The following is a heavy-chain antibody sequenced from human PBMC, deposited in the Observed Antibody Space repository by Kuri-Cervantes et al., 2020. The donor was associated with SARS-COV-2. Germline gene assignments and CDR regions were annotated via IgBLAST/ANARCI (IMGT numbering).Heavy chain of an antibody. D-gene: IGHD6-13*01. CDR1: GFTFSSYS. V-gene: IGHV3-21*01. CDR2: ISSSSSYI. J-gene: IGHJ4*02. Sequence: GGSLRLSCAASGFTFSSYSMNWARQAPGKGLEWVSSISSSSSYIYYADSVKGRFTISRANAKNSLYLQMYSLRAEDTAVYYCARDRQQLVRRTFFDYWGQGTLVTVSS. CDR3: ARDRQQLVRRTFFDY.